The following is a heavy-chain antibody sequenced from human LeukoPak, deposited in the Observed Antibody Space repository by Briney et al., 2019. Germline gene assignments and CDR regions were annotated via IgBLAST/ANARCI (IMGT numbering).Heavy chain of an antibody. CDR1: GYTFTPYA. J-gene: IGHJ2*01. Sequence: ASVKVSCKASGYTFTPYAISWVRQAPGQGLEWMGWISTYNGNTNYAQKFQGRVTLTTDTSTRTAYMDLRSLRSDDTAVYHCARVALGSWYFDLWGRGTLVTVSS. CDR3: ARVALGSWYFDL. D-gene: IGHD2-15*01. CDR2: ISTYNGNT. V-gene: IGHV1-18*01.